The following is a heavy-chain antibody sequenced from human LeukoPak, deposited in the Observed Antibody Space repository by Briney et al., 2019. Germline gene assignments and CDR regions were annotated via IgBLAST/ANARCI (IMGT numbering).Heavy chain of an antibody. CDR2: IYSGGST. CDR1: GFTVSSNY. D-gene: IGHD5-18*01. V-gene: IGHV3-53*01. CDR3: ARDAIQLWFKRGYYFDY. Sequence: PGGSLRLSCAASGFTVSSNYMSWVRQAPGKGLEWVSVIYSGGSTYYADSVKGRFTISRDNSKNTLYLQMNSLRAEDTAVYYCARDAIQLWFKRGYYFDYWGQGTLVTVSS. J-gene: IGHJ4*02.